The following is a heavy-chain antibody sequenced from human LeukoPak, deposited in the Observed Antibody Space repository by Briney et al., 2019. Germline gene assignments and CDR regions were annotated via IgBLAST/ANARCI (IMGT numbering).Heavy chain of an antibody. CDR2: IYHSGST. D-gene: IGHD3-22*01. V-gene: IGHV4-30-2*01. CDR3: ARAFRDDDDSSRPDAFDI. CDR1: GGSISSGGYS. J-gene: IGHJ3*02. Sequence: PSQTLSLTCAVSGGSISSGGYSWSWIRQPPGKGLEWIGYIYHSGSTYYNPSLKSRVTISVDRPKNQFSRKLSSVTAADTAVYYCARAFRDDDDSSRPDAFDIWGQGTMVTVSS.